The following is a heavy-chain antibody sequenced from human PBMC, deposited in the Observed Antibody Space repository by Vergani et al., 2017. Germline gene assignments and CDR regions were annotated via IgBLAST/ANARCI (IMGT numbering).Heavy chain of an antibody. CDR1: GFKFDDYG. J-gene: IGHJ4*02. Sequence: EVQLVESGGGRVRPGGSLRLSCEVSGFKFDDYGVSWVRQAPGKGLEWVSAINANGAATGYADSVKGRFTISRDNAVNSLYLQMNSLRVEDTAFYYCTRSLLYCISAGCFPLQFDCWGQGALVTVSS. V-gene: IGHV3-20*04. D-gene: IGHD2-2*01. CDR2: INANGAAT. CDR3: TRSLLYCISAGCFPLQFDC.